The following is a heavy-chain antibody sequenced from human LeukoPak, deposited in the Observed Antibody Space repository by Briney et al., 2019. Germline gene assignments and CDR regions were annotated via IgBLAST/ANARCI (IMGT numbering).Heavy chain of an antibody. J-gene: IGHJ4*02. D-gene: IGHD6-6*01. CDR1: GFTFSGYA. CDR2: IGGSGGST. CDR3: AKRHSSSSSGGRHFDY. V-gene: IGHV3-23*01. Sequence: GGSLRLSCAASGFTFSGYAMSGGRQAPGKGLEWVSAIGGSGGSTYYADSVKGRFTISRDNSKNTLYLQMTSLRAEDTAVYYCAKRHSSSSSGGRHFDYWGQGTLVTVSS.